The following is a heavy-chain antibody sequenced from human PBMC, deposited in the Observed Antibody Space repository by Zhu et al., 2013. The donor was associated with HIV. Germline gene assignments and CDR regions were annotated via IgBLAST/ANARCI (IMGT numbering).Heavy chain of an antibody. CDR1: GGTFRNYA. Sequence: QVQLVQSGAEVKKPGSSVKVSCKASGGTFRNYAISWVRQAPGQGLEWMGWISTYNGNTKYAQKFQGRVTMTTDTSMSTAYMEVRSLRSDDTAVYYCARAGSCSSSTCTYYFYYYYMDVWGKGTTVTVSS. J-gene: IGHJ6*03. V-gene: IGHV1-18*01. D-gene: IGHD2-2*01. CDR2: ISTYNGNT. CDR3: ARAGSCSSSTCTYYFYYYYMDV.